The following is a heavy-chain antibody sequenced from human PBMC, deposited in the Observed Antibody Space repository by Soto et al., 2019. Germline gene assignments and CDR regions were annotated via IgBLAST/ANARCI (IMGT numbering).Heavy chain of an antibody. V-gene: IGHV4-34*01. CDR2: LNHSGTT. D-gene: IGHD2-2*01. CDR1: GGSFSSYY. Sequence: SETLSLTCAVYGGSFSSYYWSWIRQPPGKGLEWIGRLNHSGTTDYNPSLKSRVTISVDTSKNQFSLKLSSVTAADTAVYYCARGQGVVGAAAIRRYYYGMGVWGQGTTVTVSS. J-gene: IGHJ6*02. CDR3: ARGQGVVGAAAIRRYYYGMGV.